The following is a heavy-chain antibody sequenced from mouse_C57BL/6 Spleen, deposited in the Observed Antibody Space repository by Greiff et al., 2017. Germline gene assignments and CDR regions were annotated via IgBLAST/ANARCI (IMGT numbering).Heavy chain of an antibody. CDR1: GYSFTGYY. CDR3: ASYYYCTYFDY. D-gene: IGHD1-1*01. Sequence: VQLQQSGPELVKPGASVKISCKASGYSFTGYYMNWVKQSPEKSLEWIGEINPSTGGTTYNQKFKAKATLTVDKSSSTAYMQLKSLTSEDSAVYYCASYYYCTYFDYWGQGTTLTVSS. V-gene: IGHV1-42*01. J-gene: IGHJ2*01. CDR2: INPSTGGT.